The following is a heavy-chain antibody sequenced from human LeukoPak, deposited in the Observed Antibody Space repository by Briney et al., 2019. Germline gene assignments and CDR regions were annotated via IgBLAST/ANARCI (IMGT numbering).Heavy chain of an antibody. CDR3: AKERGAIVGATAFDY. Sequence: GGSLRLSCAASGFTFSSYAMSWVRQAPGKGLQWVSAISGSGGSTYYADSVKGRFTISRDNSKNTPYLQMNSLRAEDTAVYYCAKERGAIVGATAFDYWGQGTLVTVSS. V-gene: IGHV3-23*01. D-gene: IGHD1-26*01. CDR2: ISGSGGST. CDR1: GFTFSSYA. J-gene: IGHJ4*02.